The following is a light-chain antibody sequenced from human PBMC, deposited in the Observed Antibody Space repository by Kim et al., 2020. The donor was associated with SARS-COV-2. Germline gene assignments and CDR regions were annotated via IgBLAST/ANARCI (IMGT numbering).Light chain of an antibody. V-gene: IGLV2-14*03. J-gene: IGLJ1*01. Sequence: QSALTQPASVSGSPGQSITISCTGTSSDVGGYNYVSWYQHHPGKAPKLIIYDVSERPSGVSNRFSGSKSGNTASLTISGRQAEDESDYYCTSYRTRSTYVFGTGTKVTVL. CDR2: DVS. CDR3: TSYRTRSTYV. CDR1: SSDVGGYNY.